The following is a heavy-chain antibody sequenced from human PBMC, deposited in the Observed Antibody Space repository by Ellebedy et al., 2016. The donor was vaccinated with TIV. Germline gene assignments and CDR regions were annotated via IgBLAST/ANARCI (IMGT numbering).Heavy chain of an antibody. D-gene: IGHD4-17*01. Sequence: GGSLRLSCAASGFSFRSYWMSWVRQAPGKGLEWVANTRDEGSEKYYVESVRGRFTISRDNAKNSLYLHMNSLRAEDTAVYYCATDGSYGDYLSPTHALERWGQGTTVTVSS. V-gene: IGHV3-7*01. CDR1: GFSFRSYW. CDR3: ATDGSYGDYLSPTHALER. J-gene: IGHJ6*02. CDR2: TRDEGSEK.